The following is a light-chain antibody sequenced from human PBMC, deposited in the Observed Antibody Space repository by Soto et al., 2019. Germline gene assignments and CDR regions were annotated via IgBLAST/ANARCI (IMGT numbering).Light chain of an antibody. J-gene: IGLJ2*01. CDR3: QSYDSSLSGVI. CDR2: DNN. CDR1: SSNIGAGYD. Sequence: QSVLTQSPSVSGAPGQGVTISCTGSSSNIGAGYDVHWYQQLPGTAPKLLIFDNNNRPPGVPDRFSGSKSGTSASLAITGLQAEDEADYYCQSYDSSLSGVIFGGGTQLTVL. V-gene: IGLV1-40*01.